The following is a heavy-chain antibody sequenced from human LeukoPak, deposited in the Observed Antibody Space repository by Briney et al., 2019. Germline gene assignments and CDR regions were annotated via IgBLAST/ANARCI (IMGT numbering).Heavy chain of an antibody. CDR3: ARVTASTLWFGELSQFDP. D-gene: IGHD3-10*01. CDR2: ISTYNGNT. J-gene: IGHJ5*02. V-gene: IGHV1-18*04. CDR1: GYAFLTYA. Sequence: ASVKVSCKASGYAFLTYAVTWVRQAPGQGLEWVGWISTYNGNTDYAQKFQGRVSMTTDTSTTTAYMELRSLRSDDTAVYYCARVTASTLWFGELSQFDPWGQGTLVTVSS.